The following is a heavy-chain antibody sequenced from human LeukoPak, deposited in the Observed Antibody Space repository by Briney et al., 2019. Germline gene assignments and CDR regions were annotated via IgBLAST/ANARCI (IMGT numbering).Heavy chain of an antibody. CDR3: AGYSSGWYDAFDI. Sequence: TSETLSLTCTVSGGSISSYYWSWIRQPPGKGLEWIGYIYYSGSTNYNPSLKSRVTISVHTSKNQFSLKLSSVTAADTAVYYCAGYSSGWYDAFDIWGQGTMVTVSS. J-gene: IGHJ3*02. D-gene: IGHD6-19*01. V-gene: IGHV4-59*08. CDR1: GGSISSYY. CDR2: IYYSGST.